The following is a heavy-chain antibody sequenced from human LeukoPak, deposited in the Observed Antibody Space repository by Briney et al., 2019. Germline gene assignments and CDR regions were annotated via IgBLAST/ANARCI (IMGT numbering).Heavy chain of an antibody. V-gene: IGHV5-10-1*01. CDR3: ARLPMDIYYYYYGMDV. D-gene: IGHD3/OR15-3a*01. CDR1: GYSFTSYW. J-gene: IGHJ6*02. CDR2: IDPSDSYT. Sequence: GESLQISCKGSGYSFTSYWISWVRQMPGKGLEWMGRIDPSDSYTNYSPFFQDHVTISADKSISTAYLQWSSLKASDTAMYYCARLPMDIYYYYYGMDVWGQGTTVTVSS.